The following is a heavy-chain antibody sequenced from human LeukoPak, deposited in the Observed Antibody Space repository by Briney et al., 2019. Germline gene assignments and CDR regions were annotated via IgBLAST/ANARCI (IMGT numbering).Heavy chain of an antibody. D-gene: IGHD1-1*01. Sequence: SETLSLTCTVSGGSISFYHWSWPRQPPGKGLEWIAYVDYTGSANYNPSLKSRVSISLDTSKNQFSLQLRSVTAADTAVYYCARRYNESPRDIRFDHWGQGTLVTVSS. J-gene: IGHJ4*02. CDR3: ARRYNESPRDIRFDH. CDR1: GGSISFYH. CDR2: VDYTGSA. V-gene: IGHV4-59*01.